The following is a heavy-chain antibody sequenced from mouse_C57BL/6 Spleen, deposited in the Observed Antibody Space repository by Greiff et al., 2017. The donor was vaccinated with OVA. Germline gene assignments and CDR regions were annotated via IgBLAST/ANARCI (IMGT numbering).Heavy chain of an antibody. J-gene: IGHJ4*01. CDR1: GFPLTSYG. CDR2: IWRGGST. CDR3: AKDIYDGQLGAMDY. V-gene: IGHV2-5*01. Sequence: VQLQQSGPGLVQPSQSLSITCTVSGFPLTSYGVHWVRQSPGKGLEWLGVIWRGGSTDYNAAFMSRLSITKDNSMSQVFFKMKTLQPDDTPIYDGAKDIYDGQLGAMDYWGQGTSVTVSS. D-gene: IGHD2-3*01.